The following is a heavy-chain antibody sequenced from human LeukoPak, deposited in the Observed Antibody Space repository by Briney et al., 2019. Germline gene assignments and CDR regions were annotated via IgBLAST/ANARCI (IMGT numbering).Heavy chain of an antibody. CDR3: ARGRGSGGNY. CDR1: GGSFSGYY. Sequence: SEILSLTCAVYGGSFSGYYWSWIRQPPGKGLEWIGEINHSGSTNYNPSLKSRVTISVDTSKNQFSLKLSSVTAADTAVYYCARGRGSGGNYWGQGTLVTVSS. D-gene: IGHD3-10*01. CDR2: INHSGST. J-gene: IGHJ4*02. V-gene: IGHV4-34*01.